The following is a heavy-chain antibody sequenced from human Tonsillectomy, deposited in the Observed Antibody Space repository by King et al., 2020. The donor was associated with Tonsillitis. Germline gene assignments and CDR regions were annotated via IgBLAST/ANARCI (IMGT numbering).Heavy chain of an antibody. V-gene: IGHV4-59*01. CDR2: IYYRGRT. Sequence: VQLQESGPGLVKPSETLSLTCSVSGGSISSYYWSWIRQPPGKGLEWIGYIYYRGRTNYNPSLKSRVTISVDTSKNQFSLTLCSVTAADTAVYYCAGDRGLAMTIRPLYYYYGMDVWGQGTTVTVSS. J-gene: IGHJ6*02. CDR3: AGDRGLAMTIRPLYYYYGMDV. CDR1: GGSISSYY. D-gene: IGHD4/OR15-4a*01.